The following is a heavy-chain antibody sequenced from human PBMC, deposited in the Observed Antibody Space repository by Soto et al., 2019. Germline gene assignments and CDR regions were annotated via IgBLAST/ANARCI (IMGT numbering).Heavy chain of an antibody. Sequence: EVQLLESGGGLVQPGGSLRLSCAASGFTFRDYAMSWVRQAPGKGLEWVSTISDSAVTTYYADSVKGRFTISRDNSKNRLYLQMNSLRVEDTAVYYCAKVPFVAWEVRESDYWGQGTLVTVSS. D-gene: IGHD1-26*01. CDR3: AKVPFVAWEVRESDY. J-gene: IGHJ4*02. CDR1: GFTFRDYA. V-gene: IGHV3-23*01. CDR2: ISDSAVTT.